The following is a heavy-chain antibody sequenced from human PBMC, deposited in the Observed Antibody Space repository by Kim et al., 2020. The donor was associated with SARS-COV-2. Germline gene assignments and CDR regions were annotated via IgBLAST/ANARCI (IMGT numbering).Heavy chain of an antibody. CDR1: GFTFDDYA. CDR2: ISWNSGSI. CDR3: AKDITTVVTPDSGFDY. Sequence: GGSLRLSCAASGFTFDDYAMHWVRQAPGKGLEWVSGISWNSGSIGYADSVKGRFTISRDNAKNSLYLQMNSLRAEDTALYYCAKDITTVVTPDSGFDYWGQGTLVTVSS. D-gene: IGHD4-17*01. V-gene: IGHV3-9*01. J-gene: IGHJ4*02.